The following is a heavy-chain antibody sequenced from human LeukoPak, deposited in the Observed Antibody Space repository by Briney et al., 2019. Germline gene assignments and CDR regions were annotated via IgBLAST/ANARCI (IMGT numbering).Heavy chain of an antibody. CDR1: GYTFTGHY. V-gene: IGHV1-18*04. CDR2: ISAYNGNT. D-gene: IGHD5-18*01. CDR3: ARDLGIWLWLDY. Sequence: ASVKVSCKASGYTFTGHYMHLVRQAPGQGLEGMGWISAYNGNTNYSQKLQGRVTMTTAKSTSTAYLELRSLRSDDTAVYYCARDLGIWLWLDYWGQGTLVTVSS. J-gene: IGHJ4*02.